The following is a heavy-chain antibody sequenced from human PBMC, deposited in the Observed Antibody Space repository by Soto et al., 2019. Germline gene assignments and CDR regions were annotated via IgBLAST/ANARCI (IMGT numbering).Heavy chain of an antibody. V-gene: IGHV3-48*02. D-gene: IGHD6-6*01. CDR1: GFTLSSHS. Sequence: GGSLRLSCAASGFTLSSHSMSWVRQAPGKGLEWLSFIGTSSTLTYYADSVKGRFTISRDDAKNSLYLQMNSLRDEDTAVYYCARAEFSTSSLFDSWGQGTLVTVSS. CDR3: ARAEFSTSSLFDS. CDR2: IGTSSTLT. J-gene: IGHJ4*02.